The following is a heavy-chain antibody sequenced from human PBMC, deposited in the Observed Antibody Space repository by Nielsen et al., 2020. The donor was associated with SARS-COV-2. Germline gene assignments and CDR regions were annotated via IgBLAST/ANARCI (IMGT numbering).Heavy chain of an antibody. CDR3: ARRDYGGYSDWYFDL. V-gene: IGHV5-10-1*01. CDR2: IDPSDSYT. D-gene: IGHD4-23*01. CDR1: GYSFTSYW. J-gene: IGHJ2*01. Sequence: GESLKISCKGSGYSFTSYWISWVRQMPGKGLEWMGRIDPSDSYTNYSPSFQGHVTISADKSISTAYLQWSSLKASDTAMYYCARRDYGGYSDWYFDLWGRGTLVTVSS.